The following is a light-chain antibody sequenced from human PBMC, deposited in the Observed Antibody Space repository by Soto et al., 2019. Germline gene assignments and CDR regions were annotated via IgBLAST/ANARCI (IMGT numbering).Light chain of an antibody. CDR3: QQSYNIPLS. CDR2: AAS. CDR1: QSINKY. Sequence: DIQVTQSPSSLSASVGDRVTITCRASQSINKYLNWYQQKPGKAPKLLIYAASSLQGGVPSRFSGSGSGTDFTLTISSLQPEDSATYYCQQSYNIPLSFGGGTKVDIK. V-gene: IGKV1-39*01. J-gene: IGKJ4*01.